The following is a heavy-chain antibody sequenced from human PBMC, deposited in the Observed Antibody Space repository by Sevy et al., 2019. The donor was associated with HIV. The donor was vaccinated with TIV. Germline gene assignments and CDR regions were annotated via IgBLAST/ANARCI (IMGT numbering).Heavy chain of an antibody. CDR3: AKRDLNHQFLLHF. CDR2: ISGDGSDT. CDR1: GFTFDRYF. V-gene: IGHV3-30*18. Sequence: GGSLRLSCAASGFTFDRYFMHWVRQAPGKGLEWLAVISGDGSDTSYADSLRGRFTISRDNSKNTLFLQKNRLGTEDTAVYFCAKRDLNHQFLLHFWGQGTLVTVSS. D-gene: IGHD1-26*01. J-gene: IGHJ4*02.